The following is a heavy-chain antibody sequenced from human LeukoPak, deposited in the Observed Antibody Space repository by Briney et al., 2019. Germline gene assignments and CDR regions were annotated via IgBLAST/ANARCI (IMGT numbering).Heavy chain of an antibody. V-gene: IGHV4-4*09. J-gene: IGHJ4*02. Sequence: SETLSLTCTVSGGSISSYYWSWIRQPPGKGLEWIGYFYTSGSTNYNPSLKSRVTISVDTSKNQFSLKLSSVTAADTAVYYCARITGGGYYYWVQGTLVTVSS. CDR3: ARITGGGYYY. CDR2: FYTSGST. CDR1: GGSISSYY. D-gene: IGHD3-22*01.